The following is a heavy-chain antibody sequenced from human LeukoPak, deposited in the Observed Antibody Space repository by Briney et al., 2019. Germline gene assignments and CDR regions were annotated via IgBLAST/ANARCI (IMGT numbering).Heavy chain of an antibody. CDR3: VRSAMSSSSFHHDY. D-gene: IGHD6-6*01. Sequence: GGSLRLSCAASGFSFRFYSMNWVRQAPGKGLEWISYMTSSSKTAYYADSVRGRFAISRDNAKNSLYLQMNSLRDEDTAMYYCVRSAMSSSSFHHDYWGQGTLVTVSS. CDR1: GFSFRFYS. V-gene: IGHV3-48*02. CDR2: MTSSSKTA. J-gene: IGHJ4*02.